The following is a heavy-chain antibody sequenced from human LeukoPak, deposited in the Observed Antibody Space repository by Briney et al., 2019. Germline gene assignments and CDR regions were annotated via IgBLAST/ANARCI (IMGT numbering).Heavy chain of an antibody. CDR2: IKQDGSEK. CDR1: GFTFSSYW. J-gene: IGHJ2*01. D-gene: IGHD5-18*01. Sequence: PGGSLRLSCAASGFTFSSYWMSWVRQAPGKGLEWVANIKQDGSEKYYVDSVKGRFTISRDNSKNTLYLQMNSLRAEDTAVYYCAKDSGGYSYGNPNWYFDLWGRGTLVTVSS. V-gene: IGHV3-7*03. CDR3: AKDSGGYSYGNPNWYFDL.